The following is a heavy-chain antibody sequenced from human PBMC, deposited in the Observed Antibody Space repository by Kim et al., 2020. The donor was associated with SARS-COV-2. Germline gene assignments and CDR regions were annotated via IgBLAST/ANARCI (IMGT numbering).Heavy chain of an antibody. D-gene: IGHD3-3*01. CDR3: ARDNRITIFGVTITRDAFDI. J-gene: IGHJ3*02. Sequence: ASVKVSCKASGYTFTSYAMNWVRQAPGQGLEWMGWINTNTGNPTYAQGFTGRFVFSLDTSVSTAYLQISSLKAEDTAVYYCARDNRITIFGVTITRDAFDIWGQGTRVTVSS. CDR2: INTNTGNP. V-gene: IGHV7-4-1*02. CDR1: GYTFTSYA.